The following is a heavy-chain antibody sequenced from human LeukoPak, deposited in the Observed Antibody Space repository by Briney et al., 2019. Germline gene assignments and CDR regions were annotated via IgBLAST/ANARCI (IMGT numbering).Heavy chain of an antibody. CDR3: ARPGGYSGSSPVDY. D-gene: IGHD1-26*01. CDR2: IYYSGST. CDR1: GGSISSSSYY. Sequence: SETLSLTCTVSGGSISSSSYYWGWIRQPPGKGLEWIGSIYYSGSTYYNPSLKSRVTISVDTSKNQFSLKLSSVTAADTAVYYCARPGGYSGSSPVDYWGQGTLVTVPS. V-gene: IGHV4-39*01. J-gene: IGHJ4*02.